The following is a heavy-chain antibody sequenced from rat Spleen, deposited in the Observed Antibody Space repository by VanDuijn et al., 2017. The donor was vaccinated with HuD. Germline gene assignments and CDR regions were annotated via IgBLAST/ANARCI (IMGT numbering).Heavy chain of an antibody. CDR3: ARRTHGFDY. D-gene: IGHD3-1*01. CDR2: INSAGST. CDR1: GFSITSYHV. J-gene: IGHJ2*01. Sequence: VQLKESGPGLVQSSQTLSLTCTVSGFSITSYHVNWVRQPPGNKLEWMGYINSAGSTNYNPSLKSRISITRDTSKNQFFLQVNSVTTEDTATYYCARRTHGFDYWGQGVMVTVSS. V-gene: IGHV3-3*01.